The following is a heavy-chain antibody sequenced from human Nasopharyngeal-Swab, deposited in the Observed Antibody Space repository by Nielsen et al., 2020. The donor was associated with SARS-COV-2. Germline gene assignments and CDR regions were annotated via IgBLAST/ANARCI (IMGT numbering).Heavy chain of an antibody. CDR2: ISSSDGTI. D-gene: IGHD2-15*01. V-gene: IGHV3-23*01. CDR3: AKDRGSFLGYCSLVL. Sequence: GESLKISCAASGFTFHNYAMNWVRQAPGKGPEWVSGISSSDGTIFYADSVKGRFTISRDNSKNTLYLQMDSLRDEDTAVYYCAKDRGSFLGYCSLVLWGQGTLVTVSS. CDR1: GFTFHNYA. J-gene: IGHJ4*02.